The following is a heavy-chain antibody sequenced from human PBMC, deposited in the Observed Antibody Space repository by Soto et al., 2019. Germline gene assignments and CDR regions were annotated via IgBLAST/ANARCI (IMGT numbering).Heavy chain of an antibody. D-gene: IGHD3-10*01. J-gene: IGHJ6*02. Sequence: GGSLRLSCAASGFTFSNAWMNWVRQAPGKGLEWVGRIKSKTDGGTTDYAAPVKGRFTISRDDSKNTLYLQMNSLKTEDTAVYYCTTYGSGSYSNYYYYGMDVWGQGTTVTVSS. CDR1: GFTFSNAW. CDR2: IKSKTDGGTT. V-gene: IGHV3-15*07. CDR3: TTYGSGSYSNYYYYGMDV.